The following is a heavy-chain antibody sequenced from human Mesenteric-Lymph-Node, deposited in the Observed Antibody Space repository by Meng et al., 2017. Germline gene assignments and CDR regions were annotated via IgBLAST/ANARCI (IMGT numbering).Heavy chain of an antibody. V-gene: IGHV3-21*01. CDR1: GFRFRSYS. CDR2: ISTSDTYT. D-gene: IGHD6-6*01. Sequence: GESLKISCAASGFRFRSYSMSWVRRAPGKGLEWVSSISTSDTYTYYADSVKGRFTISRDNAKNSLYLQMNSLGAEDTAVYYCKTTSSLADPQIDYWGQGTLVTVSS. CDR3: KTTSSLADPQIDY. J-gene: IGHJ4*02.